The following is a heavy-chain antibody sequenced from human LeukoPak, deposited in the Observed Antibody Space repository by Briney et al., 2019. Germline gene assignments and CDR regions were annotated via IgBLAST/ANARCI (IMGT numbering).Heavy chain of an antibody. D-gene: IGHD5-18*01. Sequence: PSETLSLTCIVSGGSISSSSAYWGWIRQPPGKGLEWIGSIYYSKNTYYNPSLKSRVTISADTSKNQFSLTLGSVSATDTAVYYCVSPRRFSYGYFDYWGQGTLVTVSS. J-gene: IGHJ4*02. CDR2: IYYSKNT. V-gene: IGHV4-39*01. CDR3: VSPRRFSYGYFDY. CDR1: GGSISSSSAY.